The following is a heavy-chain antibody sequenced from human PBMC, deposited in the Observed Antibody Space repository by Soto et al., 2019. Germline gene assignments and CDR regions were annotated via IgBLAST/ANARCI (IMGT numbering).Heavy chain of an antibody. Sequence: HPGGSLRLSCAASGFTFNDYVMHWIRQSPGKGLEWVAGIWYDGSNKYYRDSVKGRFTISRDNSKSTVYLQMNSLTPEDTALYYCARKWGTYSSASLDYWGLGTLVTVSS. D-gene: IGHD6-19*01. J-gene: IGHJ4*02. V-gene: IGHV3-33*01. CDR3: ARKWGTYSSASLDY. CDR2: IWYDGSNK. CDR1: GFTFNDYV.